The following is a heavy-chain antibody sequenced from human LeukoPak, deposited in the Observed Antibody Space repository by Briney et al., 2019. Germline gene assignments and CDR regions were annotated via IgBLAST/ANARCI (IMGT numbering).Heavy chain of an antibody. D-gene: IGHD3-22*01. CDR1: GYTFTSYY. Sequence: ASVKVSCKASGYTFTSYYMHWVRQAPGQGLEWMGIINPSGGSTSYAQKFQGRVTMTRDTSISTAYMELSRLRSDDTAVYYCAREDYYDSSGYYLSLDYWGQGTLVTVSS. CDR3: AREDYYDSSGYYLSLDY. V-gene: IGHV1-46*01. CDR2: INPSGGST. J-gene: IGHJ4*02.